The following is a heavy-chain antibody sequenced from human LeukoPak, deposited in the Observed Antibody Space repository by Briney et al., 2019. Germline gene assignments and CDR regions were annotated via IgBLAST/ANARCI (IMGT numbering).Heavy chain of an antibody. J-gene: IGHJ4*02. CDR1: GFTVSSNY. CDR2: IYSGGST. V-gene: IGHV3-53*01. CDR3: ARDSSGWSLIDY. D-gene: IGHD6-19*01. Sequence: PGGSLRLSCAASGFTVSSNYMSWVRQAPGKGLEWVSVIYSGGSTYYADSVKGRFTISRDSSKNTLYLQMNSLRAEDTAVYYCARDSSGWSLIDYCGQGTLVTVSS.